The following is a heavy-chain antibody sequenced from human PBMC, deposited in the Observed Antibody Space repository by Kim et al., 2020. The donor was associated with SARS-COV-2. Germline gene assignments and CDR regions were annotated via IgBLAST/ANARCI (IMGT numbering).Heavy chain of an antibody. Sequence: ASVKVSCKASGYTFTSYYMHWVRQAPGQGLEWMGIINPSGGSTSYAQKFQGRVTMTRDTSTSTVYMELSSLRSEDTAVYYCAREGTKGYSYGWTYYYYGMDVWGQGTTVTVSS. CDR3: AREGTKGYSYGWTYYYYGMDV. CDR2: INPSGGST. CDR1: GYTFTSYY. D-gene: IGHD5-18*01. J-gene: IGHJ6*02. V-gene: IGHV1-46*01.